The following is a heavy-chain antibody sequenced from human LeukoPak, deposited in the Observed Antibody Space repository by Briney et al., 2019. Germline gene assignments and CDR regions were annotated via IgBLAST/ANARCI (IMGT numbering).Heavy chain of an antibody. J-gene: IGHJ6*03. CDR3: ARDFSAADKYYYYMDV. CDR1: GGSISSYY. V-gene: IGHV4-59*01. D-gene: IGHD6-25*01. CDR2: IYYSGST. Sequence: SETLSLTCTVSGGSISSYYWSWIRQPPGKGLELIGYIYYSGSTNYNPSLKSRVTISVDTSKNQFSLKLSSVTAADTAVYYCARDFSAADKYYYYMDVWGKGTTVTVSS.